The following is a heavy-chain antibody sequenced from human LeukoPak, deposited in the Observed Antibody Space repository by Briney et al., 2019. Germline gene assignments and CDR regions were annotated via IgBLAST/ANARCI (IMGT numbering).Heavy chain of an antibody. V-gene: IGHV4-59*01. CDR2: IYYSGST. J-gene: IGHJ5*02. CDR1: GGSISSYY. Sequence: SETLSLTCTVSGGSISSYYWTWIRQPPGKGLEWIGYIYYSGSTNYNPSLKSRVTISVDTSKNQFSLKLSSVTAADTAVYYCARDEARYSSGYYPNWFDPWGQGTLVTVSS. D-gene: IGHD3-22*01. CDR3: ARDEARYSSGYYPNWFDP.